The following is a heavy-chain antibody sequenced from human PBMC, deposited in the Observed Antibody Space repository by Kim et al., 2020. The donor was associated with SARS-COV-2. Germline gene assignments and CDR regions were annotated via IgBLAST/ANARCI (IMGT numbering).Heavy chain of an antibody. CDR3: ARVLATPQWLPRGYYGMDV. CDR2: ISSNGGST. D-gene: IGHD5-12*01. V-gene: IGHV3-64*01. Sequence: GGSLRLSCAASGFTFSSYAMHWVRQAPGKGLEYVSAISSNGGSTYYANSVKGRFTISRDNSKNTLYLQMGSLRAEDMAVYYCARVLATPQWLPRGYYGMDVWGQGTTVTVSS. J-gene: IGHJ6*02. CDR1: GFTFSSYA.